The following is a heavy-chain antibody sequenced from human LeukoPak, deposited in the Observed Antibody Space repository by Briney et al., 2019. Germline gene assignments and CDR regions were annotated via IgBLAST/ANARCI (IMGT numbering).Heavy chain of an antibody. CDR2: INPNSGDP. CDR3: ARRAVGNSYYHSMDV. J-gene: IGHJ6*03. Sequence: ASVKVSCKASGYTFTDSYIHWVRQAPGQGLEWMGRINPNSGDPNYPQNFQGRVTMTRDTSISTAFMELSSLRSEDTAVYYCARRAVGNSYYHSMDVWGKGTTVTVSS. CDR1: GYTFTDSY. D-gene: IGHD6-19*01. V-gene: IGHV1-2*06.